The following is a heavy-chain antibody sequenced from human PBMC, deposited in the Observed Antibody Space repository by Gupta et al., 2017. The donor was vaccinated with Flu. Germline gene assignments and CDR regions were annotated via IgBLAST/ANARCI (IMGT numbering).Heavy chain of an antibody. D-gene: IGHD4-11*01. CDR3: ASSAYSNQNYYYYGMDV. V-gene: IGHV4-34*01. CDR2: INHSGST. CDR1: GGSFSGYY. Sequence: QVQLQQWGAGLLKPSETLSLTCAVYGGSFSGYYWSWIRQPPGKGLEWIGEINHSGSTNYNPSLKSRVTISVDTSKNQFSLKLSSVTAADTAVYYCASSAYSNQNYYYYGMDVWGQGTTVTVSS. J-gene: IGHJ6*02.